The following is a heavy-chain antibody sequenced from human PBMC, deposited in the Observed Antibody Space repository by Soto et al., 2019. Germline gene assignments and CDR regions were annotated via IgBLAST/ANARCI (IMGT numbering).Heavy chain of an antibody. CDR1: GFTFSTYG. D-gene: IGHD1-1*01. CDR2: IWYDGSNK. Sequence: GRSLRLSCAASGFTFSTYGMHGVRQAAGKGLEWVGIIWYDGSNKYYADSVKGRFTISRDNTKNKMYLQMNSLRAEDTAVYYCERDTLEPGIFEYWAPGTIVTVSS. CDR3: ERDTLEPGIFEY. V-gene: IGHV3-33*01. J-gene: IGHJ4*02.